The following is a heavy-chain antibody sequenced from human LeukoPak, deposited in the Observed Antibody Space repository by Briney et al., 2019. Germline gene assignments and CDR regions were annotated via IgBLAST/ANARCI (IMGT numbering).Heavy chain of an antibody. D-gene: IGHD3-10*01. J-gene: IGHJ6*02. CDR1: GGSFSGNY. Sequence: SETLSLTCAVYGGSFSGNYWSWSRQPPGKGLEWIGEINHSGSTNYNPYLKSRVTISVDTSKNQFSMKLSSVTAAEPAVYYCASPMVRGAPLLDVWGQGTTVTVSS. CDR2: INHSGST. CDR3: ASPMVRGAPLLDV. V-gene: IGHV4-34*01.